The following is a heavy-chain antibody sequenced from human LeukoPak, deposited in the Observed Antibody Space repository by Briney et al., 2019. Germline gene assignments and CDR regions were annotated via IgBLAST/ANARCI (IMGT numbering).Heavy chain of an antibody. Sequence: GGSLRPSCTASGFTFGDYAMSWFRQAPGKGLEWVGFIRSKSFGGTAEYAASVKGIFTMSRDDSKSIAYLQMSSLKTEDTAVYYCSRISTAGFDFDSWGQGTLVTVSS. J-gene: IGHJ4*02. CDR2: IRSKSFGGTA. D-gene: IGHD6-13*01. CDR1: GFTFGDYA. CDR3: SRISTAGFDFDS. V-gene: IGHV3-49*03.